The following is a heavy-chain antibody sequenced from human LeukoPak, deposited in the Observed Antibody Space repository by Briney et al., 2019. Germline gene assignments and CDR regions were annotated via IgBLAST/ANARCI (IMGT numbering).Heavy chain of an antibody. CDR2: ISGSGGST. D-gene: IGHD1-1*01. J-gene: IGHJ4*02. Sequence: GESLRLSCAASGFTFSSYAMSWVRQAPGKGLEWVSAISGSGGSTYYADSVKGRFTISRDNSKNTLYLQMNSLRGEDTAVYYCAKTIDWSYFDNWGQGTLVTVSS. CDR3: AKTIDWSYFDN. V-gene: IGHV3-23*01. CDR1: GFTFSSYA.